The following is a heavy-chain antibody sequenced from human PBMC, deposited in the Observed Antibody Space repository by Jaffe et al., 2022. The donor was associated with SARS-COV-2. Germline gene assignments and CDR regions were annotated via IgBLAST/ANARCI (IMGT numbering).Heavy chain of an antibody. V-gene: IGHV3-23*01. Sequence: EVQLLESGGGLVQPGGSLRLSCAASGFTFSSYAMSWVRQAPGKGLEWVSAISGSGGSTYYADSVKGRFTISRDNSKNTLYLQMNSLRAEDTAVYYCAANGVLWFGEKPEDYWGQGTLVTVSS. J-gene: IGHJ4*02. CDR1: GFTFSSYA. CDR2: ISGSGGST. CDR3: AANGVLWFGEKPEDY. D-gene: IGHD3-10*01.